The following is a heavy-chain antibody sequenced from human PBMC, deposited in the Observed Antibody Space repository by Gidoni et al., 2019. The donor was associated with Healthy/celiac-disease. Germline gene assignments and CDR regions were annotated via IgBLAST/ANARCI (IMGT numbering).Heavy chain of an antibody. D-gene: IGHD1-1*01. CDR1: GFTFSSYW. J-gene: IGHJ6*02. CDR2: INRDGSST. V-gene: IGHV3-74*01. Sequence: EVQLVESGGGLVQPGGSLRLSCAASGFTFSSYWMHWVRQAPGKGLVWVSRINRDGSSTSYADSVKGRFTISRDNAKNTLYLQMNSLRAEDTAVYYCARDLLVQLERPGYYYYYGMDVWGQGTTVTVSS. CDR3: ARDLLVQLERPGYYYYYGMDV.